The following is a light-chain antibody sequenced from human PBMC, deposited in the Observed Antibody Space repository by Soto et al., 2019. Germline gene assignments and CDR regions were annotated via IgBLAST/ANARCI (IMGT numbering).Light chain of an antibody. CDR1: QSVSSY. CDR3: QQRSNWPLP. CDR2: DAS. J-gene: IGKJ4*01. Sequence: EIVLTQSPATLSLSPGERATLSCRASQSVSSYLAWYQQKPGQAPRLLIYDASTRATGIPARFSGSGSGTGFTLTISSLEPEDFAVYYGQQRSNWPLPVGGGNKVEIK. V-gene: IGKV3-11*01.